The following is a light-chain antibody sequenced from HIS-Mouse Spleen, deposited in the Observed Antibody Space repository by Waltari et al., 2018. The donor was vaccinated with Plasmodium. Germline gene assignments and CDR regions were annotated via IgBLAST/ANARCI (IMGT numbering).Light chain of an antibody. CDR2: GAS. V-gene: IGKV3-20*01. Sequence: SSRATQSVSNSSLAWYQHKPGQAPRLLIYGASSRATGIPDRFSGSGSGTDFTLTISRLEPEDFAVYYCQQYGSSPYTFGQGTKLEIK. J-gene: IGKJ2*01. CDR1: QSVSNSS. CDR3: QQYGSSPYT.